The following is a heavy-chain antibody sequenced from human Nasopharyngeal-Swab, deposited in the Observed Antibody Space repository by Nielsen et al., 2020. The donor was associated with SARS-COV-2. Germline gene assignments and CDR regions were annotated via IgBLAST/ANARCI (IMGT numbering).Heavy chain of an antibody. CDR3: ARGYSTSGTN. V-gene: IGHV3-74*01. Sequence: GESLKISCEASGFTFSSYWMHWVRQAPGKGLVWVSRISADGSSTGYAESVRGRFTISRDNAKDTLYLQMNSLRVEDTAVYYCARGYSTSGTNWGQGTLVTVTS. CDR1: GFTFSSYW. J-gene: IGHJ4*02. D-gene: IGHD6-13*01. CDR2: ISADGSST.